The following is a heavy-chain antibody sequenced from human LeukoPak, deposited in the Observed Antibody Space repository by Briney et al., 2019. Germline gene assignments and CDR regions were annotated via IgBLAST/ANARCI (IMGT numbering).Heavy chain of an antibody. CDR3: AKAYGSGYYYAYFDY. CDR1: GFTFSSYA. Sequence: GGSLRLSCAASGFTFSSYAMHWVRQAPGKGLEWVAVIWYDGSNKYYADSVKGRFTISRGHSKNTLYLQMNSLRAEDTAIYYCAKAYGSGYYYAYFDYWGQGALVTVSS. J-gene: IGHJ4*02. V-gene: IGHV3-33*06. CDR2: IWYDGSNK. D-gene: IGHD3-10*01.